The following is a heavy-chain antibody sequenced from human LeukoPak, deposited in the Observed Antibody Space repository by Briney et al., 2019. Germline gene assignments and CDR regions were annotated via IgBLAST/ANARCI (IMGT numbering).Heavy chain of an antibody. CDR1: GFTFSSYA. CDR3: ARGAYGDYDY. Sequence: PGGSLRLSCAASGFTFSSYAMSWVRQAPGKGLEWVSVISGSGGTTYSADSVKGRFTISRDNSKNTLYLQMNSLRAEDTAAYYCARGAYGDYDYWGQGTLVTVSS. CDR2: ISGSGGTT. D-gene: IGHD4-17*01. V-gene: IGHV3-23*01. J-gene: IGHJ4*02.